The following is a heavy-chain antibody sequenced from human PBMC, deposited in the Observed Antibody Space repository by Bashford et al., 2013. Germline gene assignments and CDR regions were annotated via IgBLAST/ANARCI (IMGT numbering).Heavy chain of an antibody. Sequence: ASVKVSCKASGYTFTSYYMHWVRQAPGQGLEWMGIINPNSGNTGYAQKFQGRVTMTRNTSISTAYMELSSLRSEDTAVYYCARGGYCSGGSCSRHAFDIWGQGTMVTVSS. CDR3: ARGGYCSGGSCSRHAFDI. V-gene: IGHV1-8*02. CDR1: GYTFTSYY. CDR2: INPNSGNT. J-gene: IGHJ3*02. D-gene: IGHD2-15*01.